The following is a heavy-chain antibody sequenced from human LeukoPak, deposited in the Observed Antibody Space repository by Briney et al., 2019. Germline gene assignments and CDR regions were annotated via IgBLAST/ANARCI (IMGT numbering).Heavy chain of an antibody. D-gene: IGHD3-10*01. Sequence: GASVKVSCKASGYTFTGYYMHWVRQAPGQGLEWMGWINPNSGGTNYAQKFQGRVTMTRDTSISTAYMELSRLRSDDTAVYYCARARGLGPAGWFDPWGQGTLVIVSS. CDR1: GYTFTGYY. CDR2: INPNSGGT. CDR3: ARARGLGPAGWFDP. V-gene: IGHV1-2*02. J-gene: IGHJ5*02.